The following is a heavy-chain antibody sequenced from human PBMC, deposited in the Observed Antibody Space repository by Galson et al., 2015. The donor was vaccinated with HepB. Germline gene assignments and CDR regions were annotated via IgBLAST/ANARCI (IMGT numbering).Heavy chain of an antibody. CDR2: IKQDGSEK. D-gene: IGHD6-19*01. V-gene: IGHV3-7*03. CDR1: GFTFSSYW. CDR3: ARCSGRSGYSSGWYPDY. Sequence: SLRLSCAASGFTFSSYWMSWVRQAPGKGLEWVANIKQDGSEKYYVDSVKGRFTISGDNAKNSLYLQMNSLRAEDTAVYYCARCSGRSGYSSGWYPDYWGQGTLVTVSS. J-gene: IGHJ4*02.